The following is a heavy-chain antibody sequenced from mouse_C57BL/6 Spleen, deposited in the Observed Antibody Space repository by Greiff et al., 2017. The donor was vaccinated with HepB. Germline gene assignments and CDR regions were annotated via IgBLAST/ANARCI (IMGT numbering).Heavy chain of an antibody. CDR1: GFTFSSYA. CDR3: TREVAMEYYFDY. V-gene: IGHV5-9-1*02. J-gene: IGHJ2*01. Sequence: EVQLVESGEGLVKPGGSLKLSCAASGFTFSSYAMSWVRQTPEKRLEWVAYISSGGDYIYYADTVKGRFTISRDNARNILYLQMSSLKSEDTAMYYCTREVAMEYYFDYWGQGTTLTVSS. D-gene: IGHD1-1*01. CDR2: ISSGGDYI.